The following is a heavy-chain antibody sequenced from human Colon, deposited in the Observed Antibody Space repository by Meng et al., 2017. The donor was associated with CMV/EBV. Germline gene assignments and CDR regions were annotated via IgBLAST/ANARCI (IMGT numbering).Heavy chain of an antibody. Sequence: GESLKISCAASGFTFSRYWMRWVRQAPGKGLEWVSGINGVGDTTYYADSVKGRFTISRDNSKNTLYLRMIDLRAEDTAMYYCAKDRAYCGSFSCSPNYFDGWGQGNLVTVSS. CDR2: INGVGDTT. D-gene: IGHD2-21*01. CDR3: AKDRAYCGSFSCSPNYFDG. CDR1: GFTFSRYW. J-gene: IGHJ4*02. V-gene: IGHV3-23*01.